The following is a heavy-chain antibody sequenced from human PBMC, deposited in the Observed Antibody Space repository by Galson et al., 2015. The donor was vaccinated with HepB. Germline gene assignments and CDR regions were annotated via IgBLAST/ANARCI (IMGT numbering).Heavy chain of an antibody. V-gene: IGHV1-69*06. D-gene: IGHD3-22*01. CDR3: AGGQGGYYYDSSGYYSLDAFDI. Sequence: SVKVSCKASGGTFSSYAISWVRQAPGQGLEWMGGIIPIFGTANYAQKFQGRVTITADKSTSTAYMELSSLRSEDTAVYYCAGGQGGYYYDSSGYYSLDAFDIWGQGTMVTVSP. CDR1: GGTFSSYA. CDR2: IIPIFGTA. J-gene: IGHJ3*02.